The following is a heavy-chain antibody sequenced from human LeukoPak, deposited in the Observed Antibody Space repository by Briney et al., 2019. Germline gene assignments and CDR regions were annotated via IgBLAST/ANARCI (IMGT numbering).Heavy chain of an antibody. V-gene: IGHV3-23*01. D-gene: IGHD3-22*01. CDR2: ISGSGDNT. CDR3: AKGSYYDSSGSFYFDY. J-gene: IGHJ4*02. Sequence: PGGSLRLSCAASGFTFSSYAMSWVRQAPGKGLEWVSGISGSGDNTYYADSVKGRFTLSRDNSKNTLYVQVNSLGTVDTAAYYCAKGSYYDSSGSFYFDYWGQGTLVTVSS. CDR1: GFTFSSYA.